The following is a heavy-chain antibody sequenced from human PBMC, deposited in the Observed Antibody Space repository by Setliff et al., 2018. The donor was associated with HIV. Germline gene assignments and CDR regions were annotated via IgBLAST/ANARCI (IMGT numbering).Heavy chain of an antibody. Sequence: PSETLSLTCTVSGYSISSGYYWGWIRQPPGKGLEWIGSIFHSGSSYYNPSLKSRVTISVDTSKNQFSLKLSSVTAADTAVYYCARRSGWSLDYWGQGTLVTVS. J-gene: IGHJ4*02. D-gene: IGHD6-19*01. CDR1: GYSISSGYY. CDR3: ARRSGWSLDY. CDR2: IFHSGSS. V-gene: IGHV4-38-2*02.